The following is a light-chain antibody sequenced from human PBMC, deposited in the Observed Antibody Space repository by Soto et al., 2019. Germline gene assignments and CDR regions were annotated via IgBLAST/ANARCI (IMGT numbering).Light chain of an antibody. Sequence: QSVLTQPPSASGTPGQRVSISCSGSGSSIGTNTVNWYRQLPGTAPKLLIYANNQRPSGVPDRFPGSKSGTSASLAISGLQSEDEAEYYCAAWDGSLNNVLFGGGTKLTVL. CDR2: ANN. CDR3: AAWDGSLNNVL. J-gene: IGLJ2*01. CDR1: GSSIGTNT. V-gene: IGLV1-44*01.